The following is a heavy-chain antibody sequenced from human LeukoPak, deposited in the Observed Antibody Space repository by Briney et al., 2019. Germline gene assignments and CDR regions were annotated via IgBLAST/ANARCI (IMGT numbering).Heavy chain of an antibody. Sequence: GGSLRLSCAASGFTFSSYEMNWVRQAPGKGLEWVSYISSSGSTIYYADSVKGRFTISRDNAMNSLYLQMNSLRAEDTAVYYCAGAGGWYGYIAYWGQGTLVTVSS. CDR2: ISSSGSTI. CDR3: AGAGGWYGYIAY. D-gene: IGHD6-19*01. V-gene: IGHV3-48*03. J-gene: IGHJ4*02. CDR1: GFTFSSYE.